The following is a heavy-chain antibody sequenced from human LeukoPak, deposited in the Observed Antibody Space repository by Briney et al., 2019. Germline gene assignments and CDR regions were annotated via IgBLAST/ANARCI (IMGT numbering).Heavy chain of an antibody. CDR3: ARIPGITGTTSY. V-gene: IGHV4-34*01. D-gene: IGHD1-7*01. CDR2: INHSGST. J-gene: IGHJ4*02. Sequence: SETLSLTCAVYGGSFSGYYWSWIRQPPGKGLEWIGEINHSGSTNYNPPLKSRVTISVDTSKNQFSLKLSSVTAADTAVYYCARIPGITGTTSYWGQGTLVTVSS. CDR1: GGSFSGYY.